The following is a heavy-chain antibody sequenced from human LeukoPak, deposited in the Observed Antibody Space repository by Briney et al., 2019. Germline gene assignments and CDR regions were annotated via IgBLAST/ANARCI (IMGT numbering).Heavy chain of an antibody. V-gene: IGHV4-59*08. D-gene: IGHD3-22*01. CDR2: IYYSGST. J-gene: IGHJ4*02. CDR1: GGSFSSYY. CDR3: ARQELVVIKGGLDY. Sequence: SETLSLTCNVSGGSFSSYYWSWIRQPPGQGLEWIGYIYYSGSTNYNPSLKSRVTISVDTSKNQFSLKLSSVTAADTAVYYCARQELVVIKGGLDYWGQGTLVTVSS.